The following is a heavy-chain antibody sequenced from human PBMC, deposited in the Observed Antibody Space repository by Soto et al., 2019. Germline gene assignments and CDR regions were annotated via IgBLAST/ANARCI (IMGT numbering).Heavy chain of an antibody. CDR1: GFTFSRYG. D-gene: IGHD3-3*01. CDR3: AKVDYDCWICRGGDFDC. Sequence: QVQVVESGGGVVQPGRSLRLSCAASGFTFSRYGMHWVRQAPGKGLEWVAVISKDGSYEYYGDPVRGRFTISRDNSKNTLFLQMSSLRVEDTAVDYCAKVDYDCWICRGGDFDCWGKGTLVTVSS. J-gene: IGHJ4*02. V-gene: IGHV3-30*18. CDR2: ISKDGSYE.